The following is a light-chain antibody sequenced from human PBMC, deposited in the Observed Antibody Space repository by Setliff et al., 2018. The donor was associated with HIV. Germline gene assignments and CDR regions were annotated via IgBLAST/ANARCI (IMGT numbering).Light chain of an antibody. V-gene: IGLV2-23*02. CDR3: CSYARRSNSFYV. CDR1: NSDVGAYNL. J-gene: IGLJ1*01. Sequence: QSALAQPASVSGSPGQSITISCTGTNSDVGAYNLVSWYQQHPGKGPKLLISEVTQRPSGVSDRFSASKSGNTASLTISGLQAEDEADYYCCSYARRSNSFYVFGTGTKATVL. CDR2: EVT.